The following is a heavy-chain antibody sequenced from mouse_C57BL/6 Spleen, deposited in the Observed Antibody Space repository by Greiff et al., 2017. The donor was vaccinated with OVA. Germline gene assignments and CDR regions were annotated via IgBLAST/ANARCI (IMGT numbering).Heavy chain of an antibody. CDR2: INPNDGDT. D-gene: IGHD2-4*01. Sequence: EVQLQQSGPELVKPGASVKLSCKASGYTFTGYNMHWVQQSPGKSLEWIGNINPNDGDTSYKHKFKGKATLTGNKSSSTAYMELRSLTSEDSAVYYCASTLSTMITFSFAYWGQGTLVTVSA. CDR1: GYTFTGYN. J-gene: IGHJ3*01. V-gene: IGHV1-22*01. CDR3: ASTLSTMITFSFAY.